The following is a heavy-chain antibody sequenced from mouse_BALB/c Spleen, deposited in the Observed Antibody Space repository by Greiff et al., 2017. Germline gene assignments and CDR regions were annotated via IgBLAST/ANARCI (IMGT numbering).Heavy chain of an antibody. D-gene: IGHD2-10*02. Sequence: VQLKESGPELVKPGASVKMSCKASGYTFTSYVMHWVKQKPGQGLEWIGYINPYNDGTKYNEKFKGKATLTSDKSSSTAYMELSSLTSEDSAVYYCARSGYGNYGWFAYWGQGTLVTVSA. CDR1: GYTFTSYV. CDR2: INPYNDGT. J-gene: IGHJ3*01. V-gene: IGHV1-14*01. CDR3: ARSGYGNYGWFAY.